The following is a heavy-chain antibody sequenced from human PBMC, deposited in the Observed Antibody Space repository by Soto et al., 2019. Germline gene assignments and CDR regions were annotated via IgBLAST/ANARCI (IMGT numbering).Heavy chain of an antibody. CDR2: TYYRSKWYN. D-gene: IGHD3-10*01. CDR1: GDSVSSNSAA. Sequence: TLSLTCVISGDSVSSNSAAWTWIRQSPSRGLEWLGRTYYRSKWYNDYAVSVKSRITINPDTSKNQFSLQLNSVTLEDTAVYYCARAGTAIFFDYWGQGTLVTVSS. CDR3: ARAGTAIFFDY. V-gene: IGHV6-1*01. J-gene: IGHJ4*02.